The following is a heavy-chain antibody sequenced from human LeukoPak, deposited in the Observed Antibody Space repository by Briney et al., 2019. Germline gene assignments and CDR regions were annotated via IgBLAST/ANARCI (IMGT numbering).Heavy chain of an antibody. Sequence: PSETLSLTCAVSGGSISSGGYSWSWIRQPPGKGLEWIGYIYHSGSTYYNPSLKSRVTISVDRSKNQFSLKLSSVTAADTAVYYCARGWYGDYAGDYFDYWGQGTLVTVSS. CDR3: ARGWYGDYAGDYFDY. CDR2: IYHSGST. J-gene: IGHJ4*02. D-gene: IGHD4-17*01. CDR1: GGSISSGGYS. V-gene: IGHV4-30-2*01.